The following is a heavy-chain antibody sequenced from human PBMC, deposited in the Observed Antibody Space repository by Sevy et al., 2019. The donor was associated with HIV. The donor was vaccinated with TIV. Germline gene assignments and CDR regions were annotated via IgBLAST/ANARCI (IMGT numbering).Heavy chain of an antibody. CDR1: GFTFGNYW. J-gene: IGHJ3*01. CDR2: INNDGSNR. Sequence: GGSLRLSCAASGFTFGNYWMHWVRQAPGKGLVWISRINNDGSNRNYADSVKGRFTTSRDNSKNTLYLQMNSLRADDTAVYYCAKALNPALESMIEVIFRTLKGFDVWGQGTMVTVSS. CDR3: AKALNPALESMIEVIFRTLKGFDV. V-gene: IGHV3-74*01. D-gene: IGHD3-22*01.